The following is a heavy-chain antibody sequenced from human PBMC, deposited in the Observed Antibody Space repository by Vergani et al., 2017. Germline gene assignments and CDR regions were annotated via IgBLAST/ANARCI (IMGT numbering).Heavy chain of an antibody. J-gene: IGHJ4*02. CDR1: GFTFSSYA. CDR3: ANLPENYDFWSGYFVDY. V-gene: IGHV3-23*01. D-gene: IGHD3-3*01. Sequence: EVQLLESGGGLVQPGGSLRLSCAASGFTFSSYAMSWVRQAPGKGLEWVSAISGSGGSTYYADSVKGRFTISRDNSKNTLYLQMNSLRAEYTAVYYCANLPENYDFWSGYFVDYWGQGTLVTVSS. CDR2: ISGSGGST.